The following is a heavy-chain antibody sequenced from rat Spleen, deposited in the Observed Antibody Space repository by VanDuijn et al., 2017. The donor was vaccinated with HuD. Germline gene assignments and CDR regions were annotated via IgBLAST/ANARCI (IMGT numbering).Heavy chain of an antibody. J-gene: IGHJ4*01. V-gene: IGHV2-45*01. CDR3: ARAPGNGYVMDA. CDR2: MWRSGST. Sequence: QVQLMESGPGLVQPSETLSLTCTVSGFSLTSYSVHWVRQPPGKGLEWMGVMWRSGSTEYNSARKSRLSISRDTSKNHSFLKMNSLQSEDTATYHCARAPGNGYVMDAWGQGASVTVSS. CDR1: GFSLTSYS. D-gene: IGHD5-1*01.